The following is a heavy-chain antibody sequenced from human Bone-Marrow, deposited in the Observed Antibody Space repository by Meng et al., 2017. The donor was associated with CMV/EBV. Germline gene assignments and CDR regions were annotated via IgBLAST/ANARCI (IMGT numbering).Heavy chain of an antibody. J-gene: IGHJ3*02. CDR3: ARPRYSSSWTDAFDI. CDR2: IYPGDSDT. D-gene: IGHD6-13*01. Sequence: SCKVAGYSFTSYWIGWVRQMPGKGLEWMGIIYPGDSDTRYSPSFQGQVTISADKSISTAYLQWSSLKASDTAMYYCARPRYSSSWTDAFDIWGQGTMVTVSS. V-gene: IGHV5-51*01. CDR1: GYSFTSYW.